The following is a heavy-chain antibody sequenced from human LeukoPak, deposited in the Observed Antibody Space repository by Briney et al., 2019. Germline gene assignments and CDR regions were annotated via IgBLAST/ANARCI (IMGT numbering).Heavy chain of an antibody. D-gene: IGHD3-22*01. Sequence: SETLSLTCTVSGGSISSYYWSWIRQPPGKGLEWIGYIYYSGSTNYNPSPKSRVTISVDTSKNQFSLKLSSVTAADTAVYYCARGSGYYYFWGQGTLVTVSS. CDR1: GGSISSYY. CDR2: IYYSGST. V-gene: IGHV4-59*01. J-gene: IGHJ4*02. CDR3: ARGSGYYYF.